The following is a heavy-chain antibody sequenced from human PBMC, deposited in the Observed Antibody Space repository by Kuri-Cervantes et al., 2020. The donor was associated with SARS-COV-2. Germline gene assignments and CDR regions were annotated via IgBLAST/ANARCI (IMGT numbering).Heavy chain of an antibody. D-gene: IGHD6-19*01. CDR3: ARKAVTGSD. V-gene: IGHV3-33*08. J-gene: IGHJ4*02. Sequence: GESLKISCAASGFTFSSYGMHWVRQAPGKGLEWVAVIWYDGSNKYYADSVKGRFTISRDNSKNTLYLQMNSLRAEDTAVYYCARKAVTGSDWGQGTLVTVSS. CDR2: IWYDGSNK. CDR1: GFTFSSYG.